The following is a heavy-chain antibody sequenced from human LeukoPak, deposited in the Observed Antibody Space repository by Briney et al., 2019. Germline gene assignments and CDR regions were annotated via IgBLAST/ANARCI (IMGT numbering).Heavy chain of an antibody. CDR1: GFTFSSHG. Sequence: GGTLRLSCAASGFTFSSHGMHWVRQAPGEGLEWVAGISDDGSNKCYADSVKSRFTISRDNSKNTLYLQMNSLRAEDTAVYYCAKAYYYDTHRGAFDIWGQGTMVTVSS. J-gene: IGHJ3*02. D-gene: IGHD3-22*01. V-gene: IGHV3-30*18. CDR2: ISDDGSNK. CDR3: AKAYYYDTHRGAFDI.